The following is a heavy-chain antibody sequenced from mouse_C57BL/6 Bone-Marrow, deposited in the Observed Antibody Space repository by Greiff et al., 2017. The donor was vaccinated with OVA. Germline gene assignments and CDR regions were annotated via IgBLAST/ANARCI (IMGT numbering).Heavy chain of an antibody. V-gene: IGHV14-4*01. J-gene: IGHJ1*03. CDR1: GFNIKDDY. CDR2: IDPENGAT. CDR3: TTDGGSSYWYFDV. Sequence: VQLQQSGAELVRPGASVKLSCTASGFNIKDDYMHWVKQRPEQGLEWIGWIDPENGATEYASKFQGKATITADTSSNTAYLQLSSLTSEDTAVYYCTTDGGSSYWYFDVWGTGTTVTVSS. D-gene: IGHD1-1*01.